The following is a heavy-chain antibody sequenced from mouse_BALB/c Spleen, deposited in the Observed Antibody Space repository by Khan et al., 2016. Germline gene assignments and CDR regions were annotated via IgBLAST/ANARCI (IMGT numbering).Heavy chain of an antibody. CDR3: ARCAYYGNYLFAY. CDR2: INPSTGYT. CDR1: GYTFTSYW. V-gene: IGHV1-7*01. J-gene: IGHJ3*01. D-gene: IGHD2-10*01. Sequence: QVQLQQSGAELAKPGASVKMSCKAAGYTFTSYWMHWVKQRPGQGLEWIGYINPSTGYTEYNQKFKDKATLTADKSSSTAYMQLSSLTSEDSAVXYSARCAYYGNYLFAYWGQGTLVTVSA.